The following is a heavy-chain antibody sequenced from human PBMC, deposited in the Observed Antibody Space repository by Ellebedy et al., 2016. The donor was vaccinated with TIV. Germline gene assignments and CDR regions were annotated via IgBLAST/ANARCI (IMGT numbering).Heavy chain of an antibody. J-gene: IGHJ4*02. CDR2: ISYDGSDE. Sequence: GESLKVSCAASGFTFSTYGMHWVRQAPGKGLDWVAVISYDGSDEFYAESVKGRFTVSRDNSKNTLYLEMNNLRAEDTAVYYCAKDGDSSGYYYPYLDYWGQGTLVTVSS. CDR1: GFTFSTYG. D-gene: IGHD3-22*01. CDR3: AKDGDSSGYYYPYLDY. V-gene: IGHV3-30*18.